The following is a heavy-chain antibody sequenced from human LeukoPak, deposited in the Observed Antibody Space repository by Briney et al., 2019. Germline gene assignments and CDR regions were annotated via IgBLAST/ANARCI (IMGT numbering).Heavy chain of an antibody. J-gene: IGHJ5*02. D-gene: IGHD2-15*01. CDR3: ARDLKRYCSGGSCYSAWFDP. CDR1: GFTFSSYW. CDR2: INSDGSST. Sequence: GGSLRLSCAASGFTFSSYWMHWVRQAPGKGLVWVSRINSDGSSTSYADSVKGRFTISRDNAKNTLYLQMNSLRAEGTAVYYCARDLKRYCSGGSCYSAWFDPWGQGTLVTVSS. V-gene: IGHV3-74*01.